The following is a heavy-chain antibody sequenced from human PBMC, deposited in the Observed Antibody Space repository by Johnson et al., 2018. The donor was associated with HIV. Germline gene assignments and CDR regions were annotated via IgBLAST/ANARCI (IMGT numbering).Heavy chain of an antibody. CDR2: IYSGGTS. D-gene: IGHD1-26*01. CDR3: ARGGGVVGNAFNI. J-gene: IGHJ3*02. CDR1: GFTVSANY. Sequence: EVQLVESGGALVQPGGSLRLSCVASGFTVSANYMPWVRQAPGKGLEWVSIIYSGGTSYYAISVKGRFTISRDNSKNTLYLQMSSLRAEDMAVYYCARGGGVVGNAFNIWGQGTMVTVSS. V-gene: IGHV3-66*01.